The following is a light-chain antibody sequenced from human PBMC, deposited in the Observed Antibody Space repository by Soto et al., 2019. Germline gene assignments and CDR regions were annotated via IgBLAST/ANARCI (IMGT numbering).Light chain of an antibody. CDR3: QQSGSSPIT. CDR2: DAS. J-gene: IGKJ5*01. V-gene: IGKV3D-20*01. CDR1: QSVGSF. Sequence: EILLPQSPATLSWSPGERATLSCRASQSVGSFLAWYQQKPGLAPRLIIYDASTRATGIPDRFSGSGSGTDFTLTISRLEPEDFAVYYCQQSGSSPITFGQGTRLEIK.